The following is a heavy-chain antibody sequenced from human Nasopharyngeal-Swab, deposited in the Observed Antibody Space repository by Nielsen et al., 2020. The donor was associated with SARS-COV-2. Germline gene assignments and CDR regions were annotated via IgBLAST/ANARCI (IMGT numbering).Heavy chain of an antibody. CDR1: GGSTSSYY. CDR2: IYYSGST. CDR3: ARGGRGIFGVVTNFDY. J-gene: IGHJ4*02. Sequence: SETLFLTCTVSGGSTSSYYWSWIRQPPGKGLEWIGYIYYSGSTNYNPSLKSRVTISVDTSKNQFSLKLSSVTAADTAVYYCARGGRGIFGVVTNFDYWGQGTLVTVSS. V-gene: IGHV4-59*01. D-gene: IGHD3-3*01.